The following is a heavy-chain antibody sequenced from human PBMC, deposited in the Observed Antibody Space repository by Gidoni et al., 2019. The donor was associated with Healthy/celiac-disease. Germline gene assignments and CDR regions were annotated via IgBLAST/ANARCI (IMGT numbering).Heavy chain of an antibody. V-gene: IGHV4-61*02. J-gene: IGHJ3*02. CDR1: GGSISSGSYY. D-gene: IGHD3-10*01. CDR3: ADGSGNDAFDI. Sequence: QVQLQESGPGLVKPSQPLSLTCPVSGGSISSGSYYWRWIRQPAGKGLEWIGRIYTSGSTNYNPSLKSRVTISVDTSKNQFSLKLSSVTAADTAVYYCADGSGNDAFDIWGQGTMVTVSS. CDR2: IYTSGST.